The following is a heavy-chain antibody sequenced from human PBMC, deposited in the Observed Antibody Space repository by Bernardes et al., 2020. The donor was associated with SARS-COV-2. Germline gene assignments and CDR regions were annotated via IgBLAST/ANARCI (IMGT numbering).Heavy chain of an antibody. CDR3: ARDRSPHVYTMEGEFWSGYCRVMDV. J-gene: IGHJ6*02. V-gene: IGHV4-59*01. Sequence: SETLSLTCTVSGGSISSSYCSWIRQPPGTGLEWIGYIYYSGSTNYNPSLKSRVTISVDTSKNQFSLKLSSMTAADTAVYYCARDRSPHVYTMEGEFWSGYCRVMDVWSQGTTVTVSS. D-gene: IGHD3-3*01. CDR1: GGSISSSY. CDR2: IYYSGST.